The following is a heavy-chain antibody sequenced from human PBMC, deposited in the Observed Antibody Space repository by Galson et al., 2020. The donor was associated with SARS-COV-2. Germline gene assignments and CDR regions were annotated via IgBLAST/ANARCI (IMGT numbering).Heavy chain of an antibody. D-gene: IGHD6-6*01. CDR1: GFSLSTSGMC. CDR2: IAWDADK. V-gene: IGHV2-70*01. Sequence: SGPTLVKPTQTLTLTCTFSGFSLSTSGMCVSWIRQPPGKALEWLALIAWDADKYYSTSLKTRLTISKDTSKNQVVLTMTNMDPVDTATYYCARMMGQLSLTYYYYYGMDVWGQGTTVTVSS. J-gene: IGHJ6*02. CDR3: ARMMGQLSLTYYYYYGMDV.